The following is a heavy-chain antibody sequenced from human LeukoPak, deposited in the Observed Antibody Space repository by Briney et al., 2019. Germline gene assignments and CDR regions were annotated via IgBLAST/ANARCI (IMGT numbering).Heavy chain of an antibody. CDR1: GFTFSSYG. D-gene: IGHD6-19*01. CDR3: AKDLSSGWYLDAFDI. V-gene: IGHV3-30*18. Sequence: PGRSLRLSCAASGFTFSSYGMHWVRQAPGKGLEWVAVISYDGSNKYYADSVKGRFTISRDNSKNTLYLQMNSLRAEDAAVYYCAKDLSSGWYLDAFDILGQGTMVTVSS. J-gene: IGHJ3*02. CDR2: ISYDGSNK.